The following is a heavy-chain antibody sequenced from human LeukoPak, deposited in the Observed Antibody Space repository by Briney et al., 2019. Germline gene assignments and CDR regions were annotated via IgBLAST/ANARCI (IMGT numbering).Heavy chain of an antibody. D-gene: IGHD2-2*01. V-gene: IGHV3-7*01. CDR1: GFTFSSYG. CDR2: IKQDGSEH. J-gene: IGHJ4*02. Sequence: GGSLRLSCAVSGFTFSSYGMHWVRQAPGKGLKWVANIKQDGSEHYYVDSVKGRFTVSRDNAKNSLFLQMSGLRAEDTAVYYCARDKAEGPSRLDNWGQGTLVTVSS. CDR3: ARDKAEGPSRLDN.